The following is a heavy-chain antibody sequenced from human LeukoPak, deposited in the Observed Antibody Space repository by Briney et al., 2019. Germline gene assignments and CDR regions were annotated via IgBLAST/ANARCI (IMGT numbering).Heavy chain of an antibody. J-gene: IGHJ3*02. Sequence: SETLSLTCTVSGGSISSSSYYWSWIRQPPGKGLEWIGYIYYSGSTNYNPSLKSRVTISVDTSKNQFSLKLSSVTAADTAVYYCARDIWGATISGHAFDIWGQGTMVTVSS. CDR3: ARDIWGATISGHAFDI. D-gene: IGHD3-9*01. V-gene: IGHV4-61*01. CDR1: GGSISSSSYY. CDR2: IYYSGST.